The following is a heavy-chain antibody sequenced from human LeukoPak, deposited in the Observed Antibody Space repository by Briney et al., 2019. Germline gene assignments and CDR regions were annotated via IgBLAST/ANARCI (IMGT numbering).Heavy chain of an antibody. CDR3: ARDRRGSGWFQAPYYYYYGMDV. CDR2: IKQDGSEK. Sequence: GSLRLSCAASGFTFSSYWMSWVRQAPGKGLEWVANIKQDGSEKYYVDSVKGRFTISRDNAKNSLYLQMNSLRAEDTAVYYCARDRRGSGWFQAPYYYYYGMDVWGQGTTVTVSS. CDR1: GFTFSSYW. D-gene: IGHD6-19*01. J-gene: IGHJ6*02. V-gene: IGHV3-7*01.